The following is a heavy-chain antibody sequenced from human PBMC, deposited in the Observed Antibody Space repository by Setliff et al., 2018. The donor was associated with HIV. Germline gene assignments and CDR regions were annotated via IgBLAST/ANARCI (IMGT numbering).Heavy chain of an antibody. V-gene: IGHV4-38-2*02. D-gene: IGHD3-16*01. CDR3: ASWGLDEDYYSGMDV. Sequence: SETLSLTCSFSGYSISSGYYWGWIRQPPGNGLEWIGSIYQTGSTNYNPSLKSRVTVSLDMSNNQFSLKVTSMTAADTAVYYCASWGLDEDYYSGMDVWGQGTTVTVSS. J-gene: IGHJ6*02. CDR1: GYSISSGYY. CDR2: IYQTGST.